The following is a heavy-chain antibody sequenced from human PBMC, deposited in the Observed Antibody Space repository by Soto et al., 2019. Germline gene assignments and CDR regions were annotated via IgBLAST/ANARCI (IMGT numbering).Heavy chain of an antibody. CDR3: AKDLEGGAYCGGDCYPIFGY. D-gene: IGHD2-21*02. V-gene: IGHV3-30*18. CDR2: ISYDGSNK. CDR1: GFTFSSYG. Sequence: GGSLRLSCAASGFTFSSYGMHWVRQAPGKGLEWVAVISYDGSNKYYADSVKGRFTISRDNSKNTLYLQMNSLRAEDTAVYYCAKDLEGGAYCGGDCYPIFGYWGQGTLVTVSS. J-gene: IGHJ4*02.